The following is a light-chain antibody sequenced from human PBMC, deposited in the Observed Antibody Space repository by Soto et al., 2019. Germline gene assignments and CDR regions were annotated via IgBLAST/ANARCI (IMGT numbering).Light chain of an antibody. CDR2: GAS. Sequence: EIVLTQSPGTLSLSPGERATLSCRASQSVNNNYLAWYQQKPGQAPRPLIYGASSRATGIPDRFSGSGSGTDFPLTISRLEPEDFAVYYCQQYGSSQYTFGQGTKLEIK. CDR1: QSVNNNY. V-gene: IGKV3-20*01. CDR3: QQYGSSQYT. J-gene: IGKJ2*01.